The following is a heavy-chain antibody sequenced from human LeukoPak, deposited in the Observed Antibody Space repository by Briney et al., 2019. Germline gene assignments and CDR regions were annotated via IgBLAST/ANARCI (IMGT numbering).Heavy chain of an antibody. CDR3: AKDQDEYAAGYYFDY. CDR1: GFTFSRYG. D-gene: IGHD6-13*01. J-gene: IGHJ4*02. CDR2: MSYDGSDK. V-gene: IGHV3-30*18. Sequence: PGGSLRLSCAASGFTFSRYGMHWVRQAPGKGLEWVAVMSYDGSDKYHADSVKGRFTISRDNSKNTLYLQMNSLRAEDTAVYYCAKDQDEYAAGYYFDYWGQGTLVTVSS.